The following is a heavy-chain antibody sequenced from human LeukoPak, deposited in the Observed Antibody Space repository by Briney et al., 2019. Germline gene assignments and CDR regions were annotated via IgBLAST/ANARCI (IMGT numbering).Heavy chain of an antibody. CDR2: ISYDGSNK. CDR1: GFTFSSYA. J-gene: IGHJ3*02. V-gene: IGHV3-30-3*01. CDR3: ARDRPPEYYYGSGSYSVNAFDI. Sequence: GGSLRLSCAASGFTFSSYAMHWVRQAPGKGLEWVAVISYDGSNKYYADSVKGRFTISRDNSKNTLYLQMNSLRAEDTAVYYCARDRPPEYYYGSGSYSVNAFDIWGQGTMVTVSS. D-gene: IGHD3-10*01.